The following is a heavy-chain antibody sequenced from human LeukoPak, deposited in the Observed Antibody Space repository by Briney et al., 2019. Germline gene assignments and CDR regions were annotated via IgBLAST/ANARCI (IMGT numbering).Heavy chain of an antibody. V-gene: IGHV3-74*01. CDR2: INTDGSST. CDR1: GFSFTSYW. D-gene: IGHD3-10*01. CDR3: VKDWFGDF. J-gene: IGHJ4*02. Sequence: GGSLRLSRAASGFSFTSYWMHWVRQAPGKGLVWVSHINTDGSSTTYADSVKGRFTISRDNSRNTVYLQMSSLRADDTAVYYCVKDWFGDFWGQGTLVSVSS.